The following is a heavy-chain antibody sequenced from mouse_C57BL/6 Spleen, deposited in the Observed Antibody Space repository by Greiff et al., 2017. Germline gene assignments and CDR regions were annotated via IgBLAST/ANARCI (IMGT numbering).Heavy chain of an antibody. J-gene: IGHJ4*01. CDR1: GFTFSNYW. CDR2: IRLKSDNYAT. CDR3: TAYHYYAMDY. V-gene: IGHV6-3*01. Sequence: EVQVVESGGGLVQPGGSMKLSCVASGFTFSNYWMNWVRQSPEKGLEWVAQIRLKSDNYATHYAESVKGRFTISRDDSKSSVYLQMNNLRAEDTGIYYCTAYHYYAMDYWGQGTSVTVSS.